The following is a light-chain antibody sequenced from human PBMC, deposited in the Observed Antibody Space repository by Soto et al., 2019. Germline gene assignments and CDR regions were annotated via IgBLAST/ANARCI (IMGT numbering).Light chain of an antibody. CDR3: CSYTSISTYV. J-gene: IGLJ1*01. CDR2: DVT. V-gene: IGLV2-14*01. Sequence: QSALAQPASVSGSPGQSITISCTGTRSDVGGFNFVSWYQQYPGKAPKVIIYDVTDRPSGVSDRFSGSKSGSTASLTISGLQAEDEADYYCCSYTSISTYVFGTGTRSPS. CDR1: RSDVGGFNF.